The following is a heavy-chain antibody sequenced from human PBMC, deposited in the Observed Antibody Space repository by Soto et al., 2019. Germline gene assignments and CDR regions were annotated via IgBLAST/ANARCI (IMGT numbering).Heavy chain of an antibody. Sequence: QVQLVESGGGVVQPGRSLRLSCAASGFTFSSYGMHWVRQAPGKGLEWVAVISYDGSNKYYADSVKGRFTISRDNSKNTLYLQKNSLRAEDTAVYYCAKDRHADGDYGASPFDYWGQGTLVTVSS. CDR2: ISYDGSNK. CDR1: GFTFSSYG. CDR3: AKDRHADGDYGASPFDY. J-gene: IGHJ4*02. D-gene: IGHD4-17*01. V-gene: IGHV3-30*18.